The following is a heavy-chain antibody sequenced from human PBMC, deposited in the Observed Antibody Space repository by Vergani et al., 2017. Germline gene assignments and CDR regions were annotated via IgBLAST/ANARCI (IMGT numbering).Heavy chain of an antibody. CDR2: MYHSGST. D-gene: IGHD3-10*01. V-gene: IGHV4-59*01. CDR3: GRVADFYGLGSRLLDL. J-gene: IGHJ5*02. CDR1: GGSMSGYY. Sequence: QVRLQESGPGLVKPSETLSLTCSVSGGSMSGYYWSWIRQPPGKELEWIGYMYHSGSTNYNPSLATRVTISGDTSKNPFSLKLNSVTAADTAVYYCGRVADFYGLGSRLLDLWGQGILVTVSS.